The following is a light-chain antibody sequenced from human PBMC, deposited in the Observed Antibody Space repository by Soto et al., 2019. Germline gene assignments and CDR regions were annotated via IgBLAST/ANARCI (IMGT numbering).Light chain of an antibody. CDR1: SSDVGGYNY. CDR3: SSYTSSSTLV. CDR2: DVS. Sequence: QSALTQPASVSGSPGQSITISCTGTSSDVGGYNYVAWYQQHPGKAPKLMIYDVSNRPSGASNRFSGSKSGNTASLTISGHQAEYEADSYCSSYTSSSTLVFGGGTKVTVL. J-gene: IGLJ2*01. V-gene: IGLV2-14*01.